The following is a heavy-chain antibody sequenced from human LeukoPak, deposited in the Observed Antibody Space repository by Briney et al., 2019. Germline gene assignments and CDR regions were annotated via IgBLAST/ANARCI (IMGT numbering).Heavy chain of an antibody. D-gene: IGHD6-25*01. J-gene: IGHJ3*02. CDR2: ISGSGGST. V-gene: IGHV3-23*01. Sequence: GGSLRLSCVASGFPYSSYAMSWVRQAPGKGLEWVSTISGSGGSTYYADSVKGRFTISRDNSKNTLYLQMNSLRAEDTAVYYCAKVKSSAYDAFDIWGQGTMVTVSS. CDR1: GFPYSSYA. CDR3: AKVKSSAYDAFDI.